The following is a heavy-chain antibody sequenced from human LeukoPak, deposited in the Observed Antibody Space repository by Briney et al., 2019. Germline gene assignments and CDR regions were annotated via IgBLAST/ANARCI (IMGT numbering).Heavy chain of an antibody. D-gene: IGHD2-21*02. CDR2: LYYSGST. V-gene: IGHV4-39*01. CDR3: ARSPPFCGGDCYVDY. CDR1: GGSFSSRSYY. Sequence: PSETLSLPCSVSGGSFSSRSYYWAWIRQPPGKGLEWIGNLYYSGSTDYNPSLKSRVTISVHTSKNQFSLNLISVTAADTAVYYCARSPPFCGGDCYVDYWGQGTQVTVSS. J-gene: IGHJ4*02.